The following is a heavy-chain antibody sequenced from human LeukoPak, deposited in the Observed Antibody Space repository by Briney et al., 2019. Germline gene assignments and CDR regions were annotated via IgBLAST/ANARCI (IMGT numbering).Heavy chain of an antibody. J-gene: IGHJ3*02. CDR2: IRYDGSNK. D-gene: IGHD2-2*01. CDR3: ARGLPADDAFDI. CDR1: GFTFSSYG. V-gene: IGHV3-30*02. Sequence: SGGSLRLSCAASGFTFSSYGMHWVRQTPGRGLEWVAFIRYDGSNKYYADSVKGRFTISRDNSKNTLYLQMNSLRAEDTAVYYCARGLPADDAFDIWGQGTMVTVSS.